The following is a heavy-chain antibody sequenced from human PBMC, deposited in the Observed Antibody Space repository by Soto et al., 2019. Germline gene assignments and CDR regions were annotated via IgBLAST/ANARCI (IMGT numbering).Heavy chain of an antibody. V-gene: IGHV1-69*06. J-gene: IGHJ6*02. Sequence: SVKVSCKASGGTFSSYAISWVRQAPGQGLEWMGGIIPIFGTANYAQKFQGRVTITADKSTSTAYMELSSLRSEDTAVYYCARGYDFWSGYQYGMDVWGQGTTVTV. CDR1: GGTFSSYA. D-gene: IGHD3-3*01. CDR3: ARGYDFWSGYQYGMDV. CDR2: IIPIFGTA.